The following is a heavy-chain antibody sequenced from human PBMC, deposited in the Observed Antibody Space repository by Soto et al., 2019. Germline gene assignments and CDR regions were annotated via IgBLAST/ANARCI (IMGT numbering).Heavy chain of an antibody. CDR3: ARPTSYYYDSSGYYPDDAFDI. CDR2: IDPSKSCT. V-gene: IGHV5-10-1*01. CDR1: LYSFTSYW. D-gene: IGHD3-22*01. Sequence: LGEALKISCNCSLYSFTSYWISLVLKMPSKVQEFLWRIDPSKSCTNYSPSFQGHVTISADKSISTAYLQWSSLKTSDTAMYYCARPTSYYYDSSGYYPDDAFDIWGQGTMVTVSS. J-gene: IGHJ3*02.